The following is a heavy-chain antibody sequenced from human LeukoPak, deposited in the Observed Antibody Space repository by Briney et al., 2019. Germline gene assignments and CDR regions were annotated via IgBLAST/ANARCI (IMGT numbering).Heavy chain of an antibody. CDR2: VYYSGST. CDR1: GGPISSYY. Sequence: SETLTLTCTVSGGPISSYYWSWSRQPPGKGLEWIGNVYYSGSTIYNPSLKNRVTISVDTSKNQFSLNLTSASAADTAVYYCAREVRLMGYRGGLGFVYWGQGTLVTVSS. CDR3: AREVRLMGYRGGLGFVY. V-gene: IGHV4-59*01. J-gene: IGHJ4*02. D-gene: IGHD6-19*01.